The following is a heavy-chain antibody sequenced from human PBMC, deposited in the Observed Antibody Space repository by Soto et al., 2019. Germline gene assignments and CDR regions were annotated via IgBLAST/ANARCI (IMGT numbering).Heavy chain of an antibody. V-gene: IGHV1-2*04. Sequence: ASVKVSCKASGYTFTGYYMHWVRQAPGQGLEWMGWINPNSGGTNYAQKFQGWVTMTRDTSIGTAYMELSRLRSDDTAVYYCARSRGDTANHGMDVWGQGTTVTVSS. CDR2: INPNSGGT. CDR3: ARSRGDTANHGMDV. D-gene: IGHD5-18*01. J-gene: IGHJ6*02. CDR1: GYTFTGYY.